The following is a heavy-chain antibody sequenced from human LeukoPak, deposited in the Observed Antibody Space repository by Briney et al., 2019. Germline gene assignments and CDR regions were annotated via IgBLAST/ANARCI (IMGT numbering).Heavy chain of an antibody. Sequence: ASVKASCKTSGYTFTSFGLSWVRQAPGQGLEWMGWISTYSGETNYAQKPQGRVTMTTDTSTSTAYMELRSLRSDDTAIYYCARDNALVVTLDYWGQGTLVTVSS. CDR3: ARDNALVVTLDY. CDR1: GYTFTSFG. J-gene: IGHJ4*02. CDR2: ISTYSGET. D-gene: IGHD2-21*02. V-gene: IGHV1-18*01.